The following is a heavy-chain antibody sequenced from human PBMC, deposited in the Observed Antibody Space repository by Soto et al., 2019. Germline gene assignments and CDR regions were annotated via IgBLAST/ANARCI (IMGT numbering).Heavy chain of an antibody. CDR1: GFTFSSYA. CDR3: AKERGSHPQYYHGMDV. J-gene: IGHJ6*02. V-gene: IGHV3-23*01. D-gene: IGHD3-16*01. Sequence: GGSLRLSCAASGFTFSSYAMSWFRQAPGKGLEWVSAISGSGGSTYYADSVKGRFTISRDNSRNTLYVQMNSLRAEDTAVYYCAKERGSHPQYYHGMDVWGQGTTVTVSS. CDR2: ISGSGGST.